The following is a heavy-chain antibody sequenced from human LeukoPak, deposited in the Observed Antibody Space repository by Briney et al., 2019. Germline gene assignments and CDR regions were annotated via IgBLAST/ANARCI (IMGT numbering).Heavy chain of an antibody. Sequence: SETLSLTCTVSGGSISSGGYYWSWIRQQPGKGLEWIGYIYYSGSTYNNPSLRSRVTISVDTSKNQFSLKLSSVTAADTAVYYCARHYYYDSSGYYSYYFDYWGQGTLVTVSS. J-gene: IGHJ4*02. V-gene: IGHV4-31*03. CDR1: GGSISSGGYY. D-gene: IGHD3-22*01. CDR2: IYYSGST. CDR3: ARHYYYDSSGYYSYYFDY.